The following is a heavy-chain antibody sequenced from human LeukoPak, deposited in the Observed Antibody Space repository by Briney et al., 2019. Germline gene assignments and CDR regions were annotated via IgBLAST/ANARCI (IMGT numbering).Heavy chain of an antibody. Sequence: GESLKISCKGSGYRFTSYWIGWVRPMPGKDLEWMGFIYPGDSDIRYSPSFQGQVIISADKSMSTADLQWSSLKASDTAMYYCARRRGRYSGDAFDIWGQGTMVTVSS. V-gene: IGHV5-51*01. CDR2: IYPGDSDI. CDR3: ARRRGRYSGDAFDI. D-gene: IGHD1-26*01. CDR1: GYRFTSYW. J-gene: IGHJ3*02.